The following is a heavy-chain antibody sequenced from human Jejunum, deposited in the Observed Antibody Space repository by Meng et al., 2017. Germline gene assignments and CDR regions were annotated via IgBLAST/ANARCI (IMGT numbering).Heavy chain of an antibody. CDR2: IYYTGSA. Sequence: QVQLQESGPGLVRPSGTLSLTCTVSGDSISSGGHYWSWIRQHPGKGLEWIGYIYYTGSAYYNPSLESRVTLSVDTSNNQFSLRLNSVTAADTAVYYCAREGQLMLGLVDYWGQGTLVTVSS. CDR3: AREGQLMLGLVDY. CDR1: GDSISSGGHY. V-gene: IGHV4-31*03. J-gene: IGHJ4*02. D-gene: IGHD2-2*01.